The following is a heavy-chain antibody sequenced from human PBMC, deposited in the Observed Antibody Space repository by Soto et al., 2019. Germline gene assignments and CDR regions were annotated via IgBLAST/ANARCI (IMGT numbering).Heavy chain of an antibody. Sequence: SETLSLTCSVSGYLISSGYYWGWVRQTPGKGLEWLGSIDYSGKTYKNPSLKSRVSASVDLSQNQFSLNLRSVTAADTAVYFCARDLSSRYDSYYFDYWGQGILVTVSS. V-gene: IGHV4-38-2*02. CDR1: GYLISSGYY. J-gene: IGHJ4*02. CDR3: ARDLSSRYDSYYFDY. CDR2: IDYSGKT. D-gene: IGHD3-22*01.